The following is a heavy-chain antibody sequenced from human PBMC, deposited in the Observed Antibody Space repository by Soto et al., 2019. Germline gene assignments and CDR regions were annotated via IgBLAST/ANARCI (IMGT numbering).Heavy chain of an antibody. CDR2: SIPIFGTA. D-gene: IGHD3-3*01. J-gene: IGHJ6*02. V-gene: IGHV1-69*13. CDR3: ARDFRGDDFWSGYYGNYYYCGMDV. Sequence: SVKVSGKASGGTFSSYAISWVRQAPGQGLEWMGGSIPIFGTANYAQKFQGRVTITADESTSTAYMELSSLRSEDTAVYYCARDFRGDDFWSGYYGNYYYCGMDVWGQGTTVTVSS. CDR1: GGTFSSYA.